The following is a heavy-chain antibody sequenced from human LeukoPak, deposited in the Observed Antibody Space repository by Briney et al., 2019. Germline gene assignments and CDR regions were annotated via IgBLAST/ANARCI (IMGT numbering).Heavy chain of an antibody. V-gene: IGHV3-23*01. CDR1: GFTFSSYA. D-gene: IGHD2-15*01. CDR3: AKGVGCSGGTCYSGHGMDV. J-gene: IGHJ6*02. CDR2: LSGSGANT. Sequence: GGSLRLSCAASGFTFSSYAMSWVRQAPGKGLEWVSALSGSGANTYYADSVKGRFTISRDNSKNTLYLQVNSLRAEDTAVYYCAKGVGCSGGTCYSGHGMDVWGQGTTVAVSS.